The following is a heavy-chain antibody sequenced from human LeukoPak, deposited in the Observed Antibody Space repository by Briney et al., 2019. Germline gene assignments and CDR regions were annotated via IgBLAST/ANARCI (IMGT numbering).Heavy chain of an antibody. D-gene: IGHD3-22*01. V-gene: IGHV1-69*04. CDR2: IIPILGIA. CDR3: ARELVVVISRIFDY. Sequence: SVKVSCKASGGTFSSYAISWVRQAPGQGLEWMGRIIPILGIANYAQKFQGRVTITADKSTSTAYMELSSLRSEDTAVYYCARELVVVISRIFDYWGQGTLVTVSS. CDR1: GGTFSSYA. J-gene: IGHJ4*02.